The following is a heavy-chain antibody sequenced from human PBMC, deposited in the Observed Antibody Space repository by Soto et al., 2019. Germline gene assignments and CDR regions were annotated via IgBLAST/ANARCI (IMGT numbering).Heavy chain of an antibody. CDR1: GFTVSSNY. J-gene: IGHJ3*02. CDR2: IYSGGST. Sequence: PGGSLRLSCAASGFTVSSNYMSWVRQAPGKGLEWVSVIYSGGSTYYADSVKGRFTISRDNSKNTLYLQMNSLRAEDTAVYYCAREIPGRDGYNYDAFDTWGQGTMVTVSS. CDR3: AREIPGRDGYNYDAFDT. V-gene: IGHV3-53*01. D-gene: IGHD5-12*01.